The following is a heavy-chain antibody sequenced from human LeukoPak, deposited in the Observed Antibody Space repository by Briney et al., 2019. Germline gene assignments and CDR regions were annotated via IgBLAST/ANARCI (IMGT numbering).Heavy chain of an antibody. V-gene: IGHV4-39*01. J-gene: IGHJ4*02. CDR3: ARRPPSAVAGKVFDY. CDR2: IYYSEST. Sequence: SETLSLTCTVAGGSISSSSYFWGWIRQPPGKGLEWIGSIYYSESTYYNPSLKSRVTISVDTSKNQFSLKLNSVTAADTAVYYCARRPPSAVAGKVFDYWGQGTLVTVSS. D-gene: IGHD6-19*01. CDR1: GGSISSSSYF.